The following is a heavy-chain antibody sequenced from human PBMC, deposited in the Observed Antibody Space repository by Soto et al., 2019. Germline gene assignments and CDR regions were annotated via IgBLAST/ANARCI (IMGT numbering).Heavy chain of an antibody. Sequence: LRLSCAASGFTFSRYAMGWVRQAPGKGLEWVSVISGSGGNIHYADSVKGRFTISRDNSKNTLYQQMNSLRVEDTAVYNCATQDFRGTTGTTWGQGTLVTVSS. J-gene: IGHJ4*02. D-gene: IGHD1-1*01. V-gene: IGHV3-23*01. CDR1: GFTFSRYA. CDR2: ISGSGGNI. CDR3: ATQDFRGTTGTT.